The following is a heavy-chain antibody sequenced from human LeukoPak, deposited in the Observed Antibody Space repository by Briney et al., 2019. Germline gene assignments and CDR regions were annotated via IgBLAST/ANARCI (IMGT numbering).Heavy chain of an antibody. D-gene: IGHD2-8*01. CDR2: IWYDGSNK. J-gene: IGHJ4*02. CDR1: GFTFSSYG. V-gene: IGHV3-33*01. Sequence: GGSLRLSCAASGFTFSSYGMHWVRQAPGKGLEWVAVIWYDGSNKYYADSVKGRFTISRDNSKNTLYLQMNSLRAEDTAVCYCARLATIMVAFDYWGQGTLVTVSS. CDR3: ARLATIMVAFDY.